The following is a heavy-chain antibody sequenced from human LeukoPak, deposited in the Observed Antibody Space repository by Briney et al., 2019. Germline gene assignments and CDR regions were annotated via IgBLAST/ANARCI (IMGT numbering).Heavy chain of an antibody. Sequence: SETLSLTCVVSGGSFSGYYWSWIRQPPGKGLEWIGEINHGGRTNYSPSLKSRVTISVDTSKNQFSLKLSSVTAADTAVYYCARATIAAAGPNWFDPWGQGTLVTVSS. CDR1: GGSFSGYY. D-gene: IGHD6-13*01. J-gene: IGHJ5*02. V-gene: IGHV4-34*01. CDR2: INHGGRT. CDR3: ARATIAAAGPNWFDP.